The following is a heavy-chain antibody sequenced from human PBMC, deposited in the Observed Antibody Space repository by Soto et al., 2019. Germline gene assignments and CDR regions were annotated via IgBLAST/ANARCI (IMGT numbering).Heavy chain of an antibody. D-gene: IGHD5-18*01. Sequence: EVQLVESGGGLVKPGGSLRLSCAGSGFTFSDHSMNWVRQAPGKGLEWVSSISTTGRYIYYADSMAGRFTISRDNAKNSVYLQINSLRGEDTAIYYCAAGTDTAMEQEADYWGQGTLVTVSS. J-gene: IGHJ4*02. CDR2: ISTTGRYI. V-gene: IGHV3-21*01. CDR3: AAGTDTAMEQEADY. CDR1: GFTFSDHS.